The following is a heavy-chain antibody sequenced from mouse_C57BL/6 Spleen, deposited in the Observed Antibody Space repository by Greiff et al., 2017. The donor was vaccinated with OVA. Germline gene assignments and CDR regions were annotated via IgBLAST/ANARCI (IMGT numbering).Heavy chain of an antibody. D-gene: IGHD2-12*01. CDR1: GFSLTSYA. Sequence: VQGVESGPDLVAPSQSLSITCTVSGFSLTSYAISWVRQPPGKGLEWLGVIWTGGGTNYNSALKSRLSITKDNSKSQVFLKMNSLQTDDTARYYCARPYSGAYYAMDYWGQGSSVTVSS. CDR3: ARPYSGAYYAMDY. V-gene: IGHV2-9-1*01. J-gene: IGHJ4*01. CDR2: IWTGGGT.